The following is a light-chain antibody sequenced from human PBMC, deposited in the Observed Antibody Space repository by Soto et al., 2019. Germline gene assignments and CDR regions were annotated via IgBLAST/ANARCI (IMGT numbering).Light chain of an antibody. CDR3: QRYEDLPLT. V-gene: IGKV1-33*01. CDR1: QDINNY. CDR2: DAS. Sequence: DLQLTQSPSSLSASVGDRVTITCQASQDINNYLNWYQQKPGKAPKLLIFDASSVETGVPSRFSGSGSGTHFTFTISSLEPEDIATYHCQRYEDLPLTFGGGTRVELK. J-gene: IGKJ4*01.